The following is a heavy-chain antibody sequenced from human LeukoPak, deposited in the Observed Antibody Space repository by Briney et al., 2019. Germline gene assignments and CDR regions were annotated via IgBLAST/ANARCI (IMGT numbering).Heavy chain of an antibody. V-gene: IGHV3-23*01. CDR3: AKGDTSWLYVDY. D-gene: IGHD2-2*01. Sequence: GGSLRLSCAASGFTFSNYVMSWVRQAPGKGLEWVSSISASGGSPYYAASVKGRFTISRDNSKNTLHLQMNSLRAGDTAVYYCAKGDTSWLYVDYWGQGTLVTVSS. CDR1: GFTFSNYV. J-gene: IGHJ4*02. CDR2: ISASGGSP.